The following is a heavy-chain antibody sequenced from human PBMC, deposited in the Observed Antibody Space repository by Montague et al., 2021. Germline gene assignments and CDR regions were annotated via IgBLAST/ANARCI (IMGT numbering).Heavy chain of an antibody. CDR3: AKDRSGWHGALGD. CDR1: GFTFSNYW. Sequence: SLRLSCAASGFTFSNYWMSWVRQAPGKGLEWVANMKEAGSERYYVESVKGRFTISRDNAKNSVYLQMNSLRAEDTAVYYCAKDRSGWHGALGDWGQGTQVTVSS. V-gene: IGHV3-7*01. D-gene: IGHD6-19*01. CDR2: MKEAGSER. J-gene: IGHJ4*02.